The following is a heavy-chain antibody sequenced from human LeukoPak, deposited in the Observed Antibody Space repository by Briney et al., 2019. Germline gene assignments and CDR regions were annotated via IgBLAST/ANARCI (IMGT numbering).Heavy chain of an antibody. D-gene: IGHD3-9*01. Sequence: PGESLRISCKGSGYSFTSYWISWVRQMPGKGLEWMGRIDPSDSYTNYSPSFQGHVTISADKSISTAYLQWSSLKAPDTAMYYCARPILTGYYSDAFDIWGQGTMATVSS. CDR3: ARPILTGYYSDAFDI. J-gene: IGHJ3*02. CDR1: GYSFTSYW. CDR2: IDPSDSYT. V-gene: IGHV5-10-1*01.